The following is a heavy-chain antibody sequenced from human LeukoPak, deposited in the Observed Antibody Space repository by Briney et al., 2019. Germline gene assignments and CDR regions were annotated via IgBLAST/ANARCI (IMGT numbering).Heavy chain of an antibody. Sequence: GGSLRLSCAASGFTFDDYAMHWVRRAPGKGLEGVSLISRDGGSTYYADSVKGRFTISRDNSKNSLFLQMNSLRTEDTALYYRAKDPYYYDSSGYYYPDYWGQGTLVTVSS. D-gene: IGHD3-22*01. V-gene: IGHV3-43*02. CDR2: ISRDGGST. J-gene: IGHJ4*02. CDR3: AKDPYYYDSSGYYYPDY. CDR1: GFTFDDYA.